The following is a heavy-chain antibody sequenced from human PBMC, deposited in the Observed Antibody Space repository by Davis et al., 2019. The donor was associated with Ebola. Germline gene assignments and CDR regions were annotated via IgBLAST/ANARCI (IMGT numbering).Heavy chain of an antibody. Sequence: MPSETLSLTCTVSGGSISSYYWSWIRQPPGKGLEWIGYIYYSGSTNYNPSLKSRVTISVDTSKNQFSLKLSSVTAADTAVYYCARGGELKHIVVVTATIGGMGVWGKGTTVTVSS. D-gene: IGHD2-21*02. CDR3: ARGGELKHIVVVTATIGGMGV. V-gene: IGHV4-59*01. CDR1: GGSISSYY. CDR2: IYYSGST. J-gene: IGHJ6*04.